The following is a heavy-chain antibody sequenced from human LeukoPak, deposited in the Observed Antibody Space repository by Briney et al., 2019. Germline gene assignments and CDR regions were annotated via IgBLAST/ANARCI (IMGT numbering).Heavy chain of an antibody. J-gene: IGHJ5*02. CDR1: GGSIRSYY. D-gene: IGHD3-10*01. Sequence: PSETLSLTCTVSGGSIRSYYWSWIRPPPGKGLEWIGYIYYSGSTNYNPSLKSRVTISVDTSKSQFSLKLSSVTTADTALYYCARYASGSYYWFDPWGQGTLVTVSS. V-gene: IGHV4-59*08. CDR2: IYYSGST. CDR3: ARYASGSYYWFDP.